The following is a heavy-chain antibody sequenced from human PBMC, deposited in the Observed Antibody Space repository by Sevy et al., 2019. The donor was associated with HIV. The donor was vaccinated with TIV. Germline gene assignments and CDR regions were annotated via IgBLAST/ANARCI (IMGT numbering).Heavy chain of an antibody. CDR3: ARDCSSTTCLWGLDV. V-gene: IGHV3-7*03. J-gene: IGHJ6*02. CDR2: IKVDGSEK. CDR1: GFTFSSYW. Sequence: GGSLRLSCAASGFTFSSYWMTWVRQAPGKGLEWVANIKVDGSEKYYVDSVKGRFTISRDNAKNSLYLQMNSLRAEDTAVYHCARDCSSTTCLWGLDVWGQGTTVTVSS. D-gene: IGHD2-2*01.